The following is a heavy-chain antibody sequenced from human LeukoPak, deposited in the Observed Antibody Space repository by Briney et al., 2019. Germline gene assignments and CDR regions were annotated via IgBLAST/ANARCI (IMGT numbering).Heavy chain of an antibody. V-gene: IGHV4-34*01. CDR3: ARGLSGYSGYAD. J-gene: IGHJ4*02. D-gene: IGHD5-12*01. Sequence: PQTLSLTCAVYGGSFSGYYWSWIRQPPGKGLEWIGEINHSGSTNYNPSLKSRVTISVDTSKNQFSLKLSSVTAADTAVYYCARGLSGYSGYADWGQGTLVTVSS. CDR1: GGSFSGYY. CDR2: INHSGST.